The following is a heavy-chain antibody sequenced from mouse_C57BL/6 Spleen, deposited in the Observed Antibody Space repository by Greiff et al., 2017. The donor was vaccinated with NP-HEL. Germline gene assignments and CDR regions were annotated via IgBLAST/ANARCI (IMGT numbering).Heavy chain of an antibody. CDR2: IYPRDGST. CDR3: ARSSYYYGSSYETWFAY. CDR1: GYTFTSYD. D-gene: IGHD1-1*01. V-gene: IGHV1-85*01. J-gene: IGHJ3*01. Sequence: VQLQQSGPELVKPGASVKLSCKASGYTFTSYDINWVKQRPGQGLEWIGWIYPRDGSTKYNEKFKGKATLTVYTSSSTAYMELHSLTSEDSAVYFCARSSYYYGSSYETWFAYWGQGTLVTVSA.